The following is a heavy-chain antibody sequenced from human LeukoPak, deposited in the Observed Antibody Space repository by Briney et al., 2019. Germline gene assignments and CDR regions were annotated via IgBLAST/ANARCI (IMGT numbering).Heavy chain of an antibody. D-gene: IGHD3-16*01. J-gene: IGHJ6*03. CDR1: GFTFNDYY. CDR2: IKHIGPTT. V-gene: IGHV3-11*04. CDR3: ARAGELRYMDV. Sequence: PGGSLRLSCAASGFTFNDYYMTWIRQAPGKGLERVSTIKHIGPTTYYADSVKGRFTISRDNAKNSLFLQMSSLRADDTAIYYCARAGELRYMDVWGKGTAVTVSS.